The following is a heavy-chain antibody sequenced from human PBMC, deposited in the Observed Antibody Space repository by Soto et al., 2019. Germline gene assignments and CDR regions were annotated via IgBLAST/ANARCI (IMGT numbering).Heavy chain of an antibody. D-gene: IGHD6-19*01. CDR2: IIPIFGTV. CDR1: GGSFRTYS. CDR3: AKGAVAGTPTCYYYYGMDV. Sequence: QVQLLQSGAEVKKPGSSVRVSCEASGGSFRTYSISWVRQAPGQGLEWMGEIIPIFGTVNYAQKFQGRVTITADEPTTAVYMDLRGLRSEDTAVYYCAKGAVAGTPTCYYYYGMDVWGQGTTVTVSS. J-gene: IGHJ6*02. V-gene: IGHV1-69*12.